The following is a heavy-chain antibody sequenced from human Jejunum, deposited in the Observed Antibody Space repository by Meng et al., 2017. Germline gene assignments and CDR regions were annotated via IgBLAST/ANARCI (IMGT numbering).Heavy chain of an antibody. V-gene: IGHV4-4*02. Sequence: GQLRRSGPGLVKPSGTLSLTCAVSGASISDSNWWSWVRQPLGKALEWIGEIYHTGTTNYNPSLKSRVTMSLDKSKNQFSLELTSVTAADTAVYYCARDLLGPAIAATGWFDPWGQGTLVTVSS. CDR2: IYHTGTT. CDR3: ARDLLGPAIAATGWFDP. CDR1: GASISDSNW. D-gene: IGHD6-13*01. J-gene: IGHJ5*02.